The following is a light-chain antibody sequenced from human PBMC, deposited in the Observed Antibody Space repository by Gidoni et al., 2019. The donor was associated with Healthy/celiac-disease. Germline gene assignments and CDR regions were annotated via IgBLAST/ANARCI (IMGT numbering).Light chain of an antibody. V-gene: IGKV3-20*01. Sequence: EIVLTQSPGTLSLSPVERATLSCRASQSVSSSYLAWYQQKPGQSPRLLIYGASSRATGIPDRFSGSGSGTDFTLTISRLEPEDFAVYYCQQYGSSPSVTFXPXTKVDIK. CDR3: QQYGSSPSVT. CDR2: GAS. J-gene: IGKJ3*01. CDR1: QSVSSSY.